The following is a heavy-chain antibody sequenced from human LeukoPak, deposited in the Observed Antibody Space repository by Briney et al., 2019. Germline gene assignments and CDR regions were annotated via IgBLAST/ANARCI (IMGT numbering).Heavy chain of an antibody. D-gene: IGHD1-20*01. CDR1: GYTFTGYY. J-gene: IGHJ3*02. CDR3: ARGGITGTTRGPTRLNDAFDI. V-gene: IGHV1-2*04. CDR2: INPNSGGT. Sequence: GASVKVSCTASGYTFTGYYMHWVRQAPGQGLEWIGWINPNSGGTNYAQKFQGWVTMTRDTSISTAYMELSRLRSDDTAVYYCARGGITGTTRGPTRLNDAFDIWGQGTMVTVSS.